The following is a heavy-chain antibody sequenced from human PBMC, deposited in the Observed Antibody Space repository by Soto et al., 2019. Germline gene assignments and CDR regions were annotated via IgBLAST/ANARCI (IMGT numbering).Heavy chain of an antibody. CDR1: GFTFSSYA. CDR2: ISGSGGST. Sequence: QPGGSLRLSCAASGFTFSSYAMSWVRQAPGKGLEWVSAISGSGGSTYYADSVKGRFTISRDNSKNTLYLQMNSLRAEDTAVYYCAKDFSSGSYSSGWFDPWGQGTLVTVS. CDR3: AKDFSSGSYSSGWFDP. D-gene: IGHD1-26*01. V-gene: IGHV3-23*01. J-gene: IGHJ5*02.